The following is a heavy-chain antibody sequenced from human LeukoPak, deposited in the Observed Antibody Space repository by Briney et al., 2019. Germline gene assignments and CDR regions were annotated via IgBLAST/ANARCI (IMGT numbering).Heavy chain of an antibody. Sequence: GGSLSLSCEAPGLTFSRYGMHWVRQAQGKGLEWVEVVSFEGSNKYYADSVKGRFTISRDNSKNTLSLQMNSLRAEDTAVYYCAKDMGYYYGSGSCPPENDYWGQGTLVTVSS. V-gene: IGHV3-30*18. D-gene: IGHD3-10*01. CDR1: GLTFSRYG. CDR3: AKDMGYYYGSGSCPPENDY. CDR2: VSFEGSNK. J-gene: IGHJ4*02.